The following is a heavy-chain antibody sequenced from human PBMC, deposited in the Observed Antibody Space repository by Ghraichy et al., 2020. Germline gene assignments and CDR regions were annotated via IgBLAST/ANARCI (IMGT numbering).Heavy chain of an antibody. CDR1: GFSFSNYV. Sequence: GGSLRLSCAATGFSFSNYVLTWVRQATGKRLEWVSTISAGGTTTYYADSVKGRFTISRDNSQNKLYLQMNSLRVEDTAVYYCAKAWGNCSGGNCPSYNWFDPWGQGTLVTVSS. CDR3: AKAWGNCSGGNCPSYNWFDP. V-gene: IGHV3-23*01. CDR2: ISAGGTTT. D-gene: IGHD2-15*01. J-gene: IGHJ5*02.